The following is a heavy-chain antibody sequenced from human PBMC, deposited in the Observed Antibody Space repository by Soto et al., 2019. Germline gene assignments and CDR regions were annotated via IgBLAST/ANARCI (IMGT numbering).Heavy chain of an antibody. Sequence: QVQLVQSGAEEKKPGASVKVSCKASGYTFTSYAMHWVRQAPGQRLEWMGWINAGNGNTKYSQKSEGRVPITRARSESTGYMELSSLRSEDTAVYCCARSIVVVAALDYWGQGTLVTVSS. J-gene: IGHJ4*02. D-gene: IGHD2-21*02. CDR3: ARSIVVVAALDY. CDR2: INAGNGNT. CDR1: GYTFTSYA. V-gene: IGHV1-3*05.